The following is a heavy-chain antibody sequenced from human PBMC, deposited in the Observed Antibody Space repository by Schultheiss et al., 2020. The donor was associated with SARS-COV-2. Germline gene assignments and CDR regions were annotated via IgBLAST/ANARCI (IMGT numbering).Heavy chain of an antibody. J-gene: IGHJ4*02. Sequence: SETLSLTCAVYGGSFSGYYWSWIRQPPGKGLEWIGEINHSGSTNYNPSLKSRVTISVDTSKNQFSLKLSSVTAADTAVYYCARLGGQWLALDYWGQGTLVTVSS. D-gene: IGHD6-19*01. CDR2: INHSGST. V-gene: IGHV4-34*01. CDR1: GGSFSGYY. CDR3: ARLGGQWLALDY.